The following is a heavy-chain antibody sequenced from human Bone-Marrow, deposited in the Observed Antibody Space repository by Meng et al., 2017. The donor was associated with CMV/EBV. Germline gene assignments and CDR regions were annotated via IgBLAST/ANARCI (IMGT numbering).Heavy chain of an antibody. J-gene: IGHJ6*01. Sequence: GSLRLSCAVSGGSISSSNWWSWVRQPPGKGLEWIGELYQSGSTNYNASLKSRVTISVDKSKNQFSLKLSSVTAADTAVYYCARDQGYYYYYGMDVWEQGTTVTVSS. CDR3: ARDQGYYYYYGMDV. V-gene: IGHV4-4*02. CDR1: GGSISSSNW. CDR2: LYQSGST.